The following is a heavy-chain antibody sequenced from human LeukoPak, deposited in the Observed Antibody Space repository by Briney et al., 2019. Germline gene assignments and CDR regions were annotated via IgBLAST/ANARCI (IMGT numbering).Heavy chain of an antibody. CDR1: GFTFSNYE. CDR2: ISGSGSTI. V-gene: IGHV3-48*03. Sequence: PGGSLRLSCAASGFTFSNYEMNWVRQAPGKGLEWVSYISGSGSTIYYADSVKGRFTISRDNAKNSLYLQMNSLRAEDTAVYYCARRRIAVAGTNFDYWGQGTLVTVSS. CDR3: ARRRIAVAGTNFDY. D-gene: IGHD6-19*01. J-gene: IGHJ4*02.